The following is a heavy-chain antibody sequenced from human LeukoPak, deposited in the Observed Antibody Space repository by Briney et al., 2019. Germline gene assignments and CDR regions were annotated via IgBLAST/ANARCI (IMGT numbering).Heavy chain of an antibody. CDR2: VVPMFGIR. V-gene: IGHV1-69*04. CDR1: GGTFSNYA. CDR3: ATEPSRSYSFDHLDF. D-gene: IGHD5-12*01. Sequence: ASVKVSCKASGGTFSNYAISWVRQAPGQGLEWMGRVVPMFGIRNYPQTFRGRVNITADKATNTAYMELRSLRAEDTAIYYCATEPSRSYSFDHLDFWGLGTQVTVSS. J-gene: IGHJ4*02.